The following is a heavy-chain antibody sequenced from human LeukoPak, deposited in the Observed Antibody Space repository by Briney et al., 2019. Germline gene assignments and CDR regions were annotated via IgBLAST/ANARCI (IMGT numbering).Heavy chain of an antibody. CDR1: GGTFSSYA. CDR2: IIPIFGTA. Sequence: ASVKVSCKASGGTFSSYAISWVRQAPGQGLEWMGGIIPIFGTANYAQKFQGRVTITADESTSTAYMELSSLRSEDTAVYYCARDRYYDSSGYYYWFDPWGQGTLVTVSS. J-gene: IGHJ5*02. D-gene: IGHD3-22*01. CDR3: ARDRYYDSSGYYYWFDP. V-gene: IGHV1-69*13.